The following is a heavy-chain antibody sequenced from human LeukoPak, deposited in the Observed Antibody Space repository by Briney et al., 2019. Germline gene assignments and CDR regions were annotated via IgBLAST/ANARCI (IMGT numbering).Heavy chain of an antibody. CDR1: GYTFTGYY. D-gene: IGHD3-22*01. CDR2: INPNSGGT. J-gene: IGHJ4*02. V-gene: IGHV1-2*02. CDR3: ARVRDYYDSSGSFDY. Sequence: ASVTVSCKASGYTFTGYYMHWVRQAPGQGLEWMGWINPNSGGTNYAQKFQGRVTMTRDTSISTAYMELSRLRSDDTAVYYCARVRDYYDSSGSFDYWGQGTLVTVSS.